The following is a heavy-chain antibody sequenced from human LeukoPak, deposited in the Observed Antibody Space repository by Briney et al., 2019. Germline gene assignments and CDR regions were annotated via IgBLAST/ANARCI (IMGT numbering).Heavy chain of an antibody. D-gene: IGHD3-10*01. CDR3: ARELFGSGSCQDY. CDR2: IWYDGSNK. CDR1: GFTFRSYG. J-gene: IGHJ4*02. Sequence: GGSLRLSCAASGFTFRSYGMHWVRQAPGKGLEWVAVIWYDGSNKNYVDSVKGRFTISIDNSKNMVYLHMNSLRADDTAVYYCARELFGSGSCQDYWGQGTLVTVSS. V-gene: IGHV3-33*01.